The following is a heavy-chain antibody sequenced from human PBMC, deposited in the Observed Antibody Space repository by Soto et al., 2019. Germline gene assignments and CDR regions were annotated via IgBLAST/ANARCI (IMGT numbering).Heavy chain of an antibody. Sequence: GGSLRLSCAASGFTFSSYGMHWVRQAPGKGLEWVAVIWYDGSNKYYADSVKGRFTISRDNSKNTLYLQMNSLRAEDTAVYYCARDRTVDYGGSYGMDVWGQGTTVTVSS. J-gene: IGHJ6*02. D-gene: IGHD4-17*01. CDR1: GFTFSSYG. CDR3: ARDRTVDYGGSYGMDV. V-gene: IGHV3-33*01. CDR2: IWYDGSNK.